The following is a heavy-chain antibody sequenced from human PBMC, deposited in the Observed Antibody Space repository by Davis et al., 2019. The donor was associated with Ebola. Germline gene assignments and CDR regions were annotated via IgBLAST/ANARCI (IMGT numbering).Heavy chain of an antibody. V-gene: IGHV3-48*04. J-gene: IGHJ3*02. D-gene: IGHD6-6*01. CDR2: ISSSGSTI. CDR1: GFTFSSYS. CDR3: ARDMPGQLRGRAFDI. Sequence: GESLKISCAASGFTFSSYSMNWVRQAPGKGLEWVSYISSSGSTIYYADSVKGRFTISRDNAKNSLYLQMNSLRAEDTAVYYCARDMPGQLRGRAFDIWGQGTMVTVSS.